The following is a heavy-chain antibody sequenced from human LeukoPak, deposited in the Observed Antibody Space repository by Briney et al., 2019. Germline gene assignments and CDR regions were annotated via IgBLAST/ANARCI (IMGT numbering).Heavy chain of an antibody. V-gene: IGHV4-39*07. CDR2: IYYSGSI. D-gene: IGHD6-19*01. CDR3: AREGGYSSGWSPFDY. J-gene: IGHJ4*02. CDR1: GGSISSSSYY. Sequence: PSETLSLTCTVSGGSISSSSYYWGWIRQPPGKGLEWIGSIYYSGSIYYNPSLKSRVTISVDTSKNQFSLKLSSVTAADTAVYYCAREGGYSSGWSPFDYWGQGTLVTVSS.